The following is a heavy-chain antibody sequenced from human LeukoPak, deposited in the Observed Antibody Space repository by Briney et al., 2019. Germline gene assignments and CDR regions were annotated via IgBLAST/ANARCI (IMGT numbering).Heavy chain of an antibody. CDR1: GFTFSSYS. Sequence: GGSLRLSCAASGFTFSSYSMNWVRQAPGKGLEWVSYISSSGSTIYYADSVKGRFTISRDNAKNSLYLQMNSLRAEDTAVYYCARGEVVVVPAAMDYWGQGTLVTVSS. CDR3: ARGEVVVVPAAMDY. J-gene: IGHJ4*02. CDR2: ISSSGSTI. D-gene: IGHD2-2*01. V-gene: IGHV3-48*04.